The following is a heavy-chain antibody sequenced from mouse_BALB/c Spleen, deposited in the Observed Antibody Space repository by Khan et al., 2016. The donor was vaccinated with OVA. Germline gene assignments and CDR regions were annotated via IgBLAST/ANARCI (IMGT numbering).Heavy chain of an antibody. CDR1: GYSITSDYA. V-gene: IGHV3-2*02. CDR2: ISYSGST. J-gene: IGHJ1*01. D-gene: IGHD1-1*01. CDR3: ARRYYYGQWYFDV. Sequence: EVKLQESGPGLVKPSQSLSLTCTVTGYSITSDYAWNWIRQFPGNKLEWMAYISYSGSTRSNPSLNSRISITRDPSTHQFFLQLNSVTTEDTATYYCARRYYYGQWYFDVWGAGTTVTVSS.